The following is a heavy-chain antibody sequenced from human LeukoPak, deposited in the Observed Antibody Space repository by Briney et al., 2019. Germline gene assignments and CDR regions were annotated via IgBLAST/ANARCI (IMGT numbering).Heavy chain of an antibody. Sequence: GGSLRLSCAASGFTFSRYTMNWVRQAPGKGLEWVSSISSTGGYTYYADSVKGRFTNSRDNAKRSLELHMSSLRVEDTAVYYCASTHHYYDSSGFYYSSDAFDIWGQGTLVTVSS. D-gene: IGHD3-22*01. CDR2: ISSTGGYT. CDR3: ASTHHYYDSSGFYYSSDAFDI. J-gene: IGHJ3*02. CDR1: GFTFSRYT. V-gene: IGHV3-21*04.